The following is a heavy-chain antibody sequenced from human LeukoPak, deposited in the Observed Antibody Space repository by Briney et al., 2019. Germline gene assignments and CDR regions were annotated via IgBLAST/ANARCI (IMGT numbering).Heavy chain of an antibody. D-gene: IGHD2-2*02. J-gene: IGHJ6*02. CDR3: ARARWPDACSSTSCYTPYYGMDV. CDR1: GFTFSSYG. V-gene: IGHV3-33*01. CDR2: IWYDGSNK. Sequence: GGSLRLSCAASGFTFSSYGMHWVRQAPGKGLEWVAVIWYDGSNKYYADSVKGRFTISRDNSKNTLYLQMNSLRAEDTAVYYCARARWPDACSSTSCYTPYYGMDVWGQGTTVTVSS.